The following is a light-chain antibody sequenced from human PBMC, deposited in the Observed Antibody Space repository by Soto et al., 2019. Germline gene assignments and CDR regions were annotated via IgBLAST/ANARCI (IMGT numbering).Light chain of an antibody. J-gene: IGKJ3*01. Sequence: EIVLTQSPGTLSLSPGERATLSCRASQSITNSYLAWYQQKPAQPPRLLVYGASSRATGIPDRFSGSGSGTDVILTISCLEPDEFAVYYCEQYGSSRFTFGPGTKVDIE. CDR2: GAS. V-gene: IGKV3-20*01. CDR3: EQYGSSRFT. CDR1: QSITNSY.